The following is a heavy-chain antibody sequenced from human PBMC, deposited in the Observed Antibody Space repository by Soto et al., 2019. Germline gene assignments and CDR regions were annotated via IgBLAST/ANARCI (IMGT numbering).Heavy chain of an antibody. CDR1: GGTFTNYA. Sequence: QVQLVQSGAEVKKPGSSVKVSCKASGGTFTNYAINWVRQAPGQGLEWMGGIVPISGAVNSAPKFQGRVTITADESTITVYMALSSRRSENKAVYYCARTTTAYNGFDLWGQGTLVTVSS. CDR3: ARTTTAYNGFDL. V-gene: IGHV1-69*01. CDR2: IVPISGAV. J-gene: IGHJ5*02. D-gene: IGHD4-17*01.